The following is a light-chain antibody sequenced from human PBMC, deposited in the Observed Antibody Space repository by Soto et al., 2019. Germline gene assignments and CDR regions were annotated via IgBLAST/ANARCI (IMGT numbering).Light chain of an antibody. J-gene: IGLJ2*01. Sequence: QSVLTQPPSASGTPGQRVTISCSGSTSNIGSNYVYWYQHLPGTAPKLLIYTDNQRPSGVPDRFSGSKSGTSASLAISGLPSADEADYFCAAWDANLRGSWVFGGGTKLTVL. CDR3: AAWDANLRGSWV. CDR1: TSNIGSNY. CDR2: TDN. V-gene: IGLV1-47*02.